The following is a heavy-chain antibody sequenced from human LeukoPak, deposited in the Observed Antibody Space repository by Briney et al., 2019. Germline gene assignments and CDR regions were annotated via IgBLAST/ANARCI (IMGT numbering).Heavy chain of an antibody. D-gene: IGHD6-13*01. V-gene: IGHV1-69*05. J-gene: IGHJ4*02. Sequence: SVKVSCKASGGTFSSYAISWVRQAPGQGLEWMGRVIPIFGTANYAQKFQGRVTITTDESTSAAYMELSRLRSEDTAVYYCARDLGIAAAEYYFDYWGQGTLVTVSS. CDR2: VIPIFGTA. CDR1: GGTFSSYA. CDR3: ARDLGIAAAEYYFDY.